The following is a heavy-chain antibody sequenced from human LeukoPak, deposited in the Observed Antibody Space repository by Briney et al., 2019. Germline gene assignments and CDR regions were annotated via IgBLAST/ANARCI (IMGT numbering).Heavy chain of an antibody. CDR2: IYYSGST. CDR1: GGSISSYF. Sequence: PSETLSLTCTVSGGSISSYFWSWIRQPPGKGLEWIGYIYYSGSTNYNPSLKSRVTISVDTSKNQFSLNLSSVAVADTAVYYCASGGTSFDPWGQGTLVTVSS. D-gene: IGHD3/OR15-3a*01. CDR3: ASGGTSFDP. J-gene: IGHJ5*02. V-gene: IGHV4-59*08.